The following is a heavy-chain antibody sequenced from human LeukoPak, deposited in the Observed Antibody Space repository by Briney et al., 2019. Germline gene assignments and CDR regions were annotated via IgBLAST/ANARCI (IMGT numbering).Heavy chain of an antibody. J-gene: IGHJ4*02. CDR3: ARTSMTTGRGTDY. V-gene: IGHV4-59*01. Sequence: SETLSLTCTVSGGSISSYDWSWIRQPPGKGLECIGYIYYSGSTNYNPSLKSRVTISVDTSKNQFSLKLSSVTAADTAVYYCARTSMTTGRGTDYWGQGTLVTVSS. CDR1: GGSISSYD. D-gene: IGHD4-17*01. CDR2: IYYSGST.